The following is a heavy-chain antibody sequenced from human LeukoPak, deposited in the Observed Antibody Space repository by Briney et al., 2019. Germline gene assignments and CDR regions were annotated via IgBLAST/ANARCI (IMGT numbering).Heavy chain of an antibody. V-gene: IGHV1-2*02. D-gene: IGHD3-16*02. J-gene: IGHJ5*02. CDR3: ARVGRYVWGSYRYTRFDP. CDR1: GYTFTGYY. Sequence: ASVKVSCKASGYTFTGYYMHWVRQAPGQGLEWMGWINPNSGGTNYAQKFQGRATMTRDTSISTAYMELSRLRSDDTAVYYCARVGRYVWGSYRYTRFDPWGQGTLVTVSS. CDR2: INPNSGGT.